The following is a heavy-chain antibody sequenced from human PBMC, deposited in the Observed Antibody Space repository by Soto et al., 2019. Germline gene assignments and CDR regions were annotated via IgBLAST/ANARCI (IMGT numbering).Heavy chain of an antibody. Sequence: EVQLLESGGGLVQPGGSLRLSCAASGFTFSSYAMSWVRQAPGKGLECISVISGSGGSTYYADSVKGRFTISRDNSKNTLYLQMNSLRAEDSATYYCAKDLVLSSSSSHHYFDYWGQGSLVTVSS. D-gene: IGHD6-6*01. V-gene: IGHV3-23*01. CDR3: AKDLVLSSSSSHHYFDY. CDR2: ISGSGGST. CDR1: GFTFSSYA. J-gene: IGHJ4*02.